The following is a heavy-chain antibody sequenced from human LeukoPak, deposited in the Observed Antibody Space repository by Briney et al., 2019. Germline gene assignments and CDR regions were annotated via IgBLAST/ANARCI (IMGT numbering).Heavy chain of an antibody. CDR2: MKPNIGNT. CDR3: ARYSYGNTDY. J-gene: IGHJ4*02. D-gene: IGHD5-18*01. Sequence: GASVKVSCKSSVYTFTSYDINWVRQAPGQGLEWIGWMKPNIGNTGYAQKFQGRDTMTRNTSISTAYMELSSLRSEDTAVYYCARYSYGNTDYWGQGTLVSVSS. CDR1: VYTFTSYD. V-gene: IGHV1-8*01.